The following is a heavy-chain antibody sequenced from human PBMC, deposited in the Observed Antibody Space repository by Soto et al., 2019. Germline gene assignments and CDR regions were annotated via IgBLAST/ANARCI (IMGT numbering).Heavy chain of an antibody. J-gene: IGHJ4*02. D-gene: IGHD3-22*01. CDR3: AKVLYSSQQNPFDY. Sequence: GGSLRLSCAASGFTFSSYAMSWVRQAPGKGLEWVSAISGSGGSTYYADSVKGRFTISRDNSKNTLYLQMNSLRAEDTAVYYYAKVLYSSQQNPFDYWGQGTLVTVSS. CDR2: ISGSGGST. V-gene: IGHV3-23*01. CDR1: GFTFSSYA.